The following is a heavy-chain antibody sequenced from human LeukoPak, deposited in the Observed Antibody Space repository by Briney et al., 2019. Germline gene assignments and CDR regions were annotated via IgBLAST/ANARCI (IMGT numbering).Heavy chain of an antibody. D-gene: IGHD4-17*01. Sequence: PGGSLRLSCAASGFTFRGYAMSWVRQAPGKGLEWVSAISGSGDSTYYADSVKGRFTISRDNSKNTLYLQMNSLRAVYTAVYCCAKTIGISPMTTVTAFGHWGQGTLVTVSS. CDR2: ISGSGDST. CDR1: GFTFRGYA. CDR3: AKTIGISPMTTVTAFGH. J-gene: IGHJ4*02. V-gene: IGHV3-23*01.